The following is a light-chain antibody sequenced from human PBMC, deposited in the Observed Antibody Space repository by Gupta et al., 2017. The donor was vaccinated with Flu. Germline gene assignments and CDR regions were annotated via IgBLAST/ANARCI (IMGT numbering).Light chain of an antibody. V-gene: IGLV2-14*01. J-gene: IGLJ2*01. CDR1: SSHLGDYKY. CDR2: EVS. Sequence: ALTQHAPVSGLLDRATTISCTGTSSHLGDYKYVSWYQQFPGEAPKLMIYEVSNRPSGVANRFSGSKSGNTASLIVSNLLPADDTFYYCSSYSSSTAHVVFGGGTKLTVL. CDR3: SSYSSSTAHVV.